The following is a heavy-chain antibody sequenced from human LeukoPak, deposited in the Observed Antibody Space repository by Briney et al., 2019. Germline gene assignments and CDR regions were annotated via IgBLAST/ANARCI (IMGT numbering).Heavy chain of an antibody. V-gene: IGHV1-18*01. CDR1: GYTFTSYG. Sequence: ASVKVSCKASGYTFTSYGISWVRQAPGQGLEWMGWISAYNGNTNYAQKLQGRVTMTTDTSTSTAYMELRSLRSDDTAVYYCASMPRYCSSTSCFGYWGQGTLVTVSS. CDR2: ISAYNGNT. D-gene: IGHD2-2*01. CDR3: ASMPRYCSSTSCFGY. J-gene: IGHJ4*02.